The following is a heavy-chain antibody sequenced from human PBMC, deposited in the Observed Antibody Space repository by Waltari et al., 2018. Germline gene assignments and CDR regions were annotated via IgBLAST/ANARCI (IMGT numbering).Heavy chain of an antibody. J-gene: IGHJ4*02. CDR2: IRVGGGNT. Sequence: EVQLLESGGGLVQPGGSLSLYCAASGFSFSNSAMSWVPQAPGEGWGEVSSIRVGGGNTYYADSVKGRFTVSRDNSKNTLVLQMNSPRAEDTATYYCASQVDFALVPVERHFDSWGQGTLVTVSP. V-gene: IGHV3-23*01. D-gene: IGHD2-8*02. CDR1: GFSFSNSA. CDR3: ASQVDFALVPVERHFDS.